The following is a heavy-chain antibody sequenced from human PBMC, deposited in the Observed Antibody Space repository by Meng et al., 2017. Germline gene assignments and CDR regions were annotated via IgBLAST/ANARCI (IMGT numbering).Heavy chain of an antibody. CDR3: ARAQYYDFWSGYYFDY. V-gene: IGHV4-4*02. J-gene: IGHJ4*02. CDR1: GGSISSSNW. CDR2: IYHSGST. D-gene: IGHD3-3*01. Sequence: QGQPQESGPGLGKPSGTLSLTCAGSGGSISSSNWWSWVRQPPGKGLEWIGEIYHSGSTKYNPSLKSRVTISVDKSKNQFSLKLSSVTAADTAVYYCARAQYYDFWSGYYFDYWGQGTLVTGSS.